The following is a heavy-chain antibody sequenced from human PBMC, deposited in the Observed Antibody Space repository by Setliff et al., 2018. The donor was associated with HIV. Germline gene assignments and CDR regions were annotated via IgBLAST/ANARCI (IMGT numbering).Heavy chain of an antibody. Sequence: PSETLSLTCAVYGGSFSDNYWSWIRQSPGKGLEWIGEINHGGRTKYSPSLRSRVSISVDTSKTQFSLKLSSVTAADTAVYYCARDVLDLVISVYGFWGQGIPVTVSS. CDR3: ARDVLDLVISVYGF. J-gene: IGHJ4*02. CDR1: GGSFSDNY. D-gene: IGHD3-22*01. CDR2: INHGGRT. V-gene: IGHV4-34*01.